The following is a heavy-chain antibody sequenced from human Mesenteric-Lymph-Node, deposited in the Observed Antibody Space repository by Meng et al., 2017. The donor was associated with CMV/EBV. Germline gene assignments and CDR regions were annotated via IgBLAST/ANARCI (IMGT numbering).Heavy chain of an antibody. V-gene: IGHV1-3*01. D-gene: IGHD6-19*01. J-gene: IGHJ6*02. Sequence: TFTSYVMHWVRQAPGKRLEWMGCINAGNGNTKYPQKFQGRVTIIRDTSASTVYMELSSLRSEETAVYYCARDLGSSGWYYYYYGMDVWGQGTTVTVSS. CDR2: INAGNGNT. CDR1: TFTSYV. CDR3: ARDLGSSGWYYYYYGMDV.